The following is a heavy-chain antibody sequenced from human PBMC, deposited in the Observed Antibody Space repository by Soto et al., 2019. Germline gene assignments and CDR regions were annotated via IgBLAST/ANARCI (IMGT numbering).Heavy chain of an antibody. CDR1: GFTFSNYG. V-gene: IGHV3-23*01. Sequence: EVQLLESGGGLVQPGGSLRLSCVASGFTFSNYGMSWVRQAPGKGLEWVSAISKSGAITNYADSVKCRLIISRDNSKNTLSLQDNSLTADDTAVYYCAKLKVEEAAQAGFWGQGTLLTVSS. CDR2: ISKSGAIT. CDR3: AKLKVEEAAQAGF. J-gene: IGHJ4*02. D-gene: IGHD2-21*02.